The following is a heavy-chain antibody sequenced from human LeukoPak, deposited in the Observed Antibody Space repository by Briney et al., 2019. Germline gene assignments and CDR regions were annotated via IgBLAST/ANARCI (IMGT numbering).Heavy chain of an antibody. CDR3: AREGMDV. Sequence: LEWVSSISSSSSYIYYADSVKGRFTISRDNAKNSLYLQMNSLRAEDTAVYYCAREGMDVWGQGTTVTVSS. V-gene: IGHV3-21*01. CDR2: ISSSSSYI. J-gene: IGHJ6*02.